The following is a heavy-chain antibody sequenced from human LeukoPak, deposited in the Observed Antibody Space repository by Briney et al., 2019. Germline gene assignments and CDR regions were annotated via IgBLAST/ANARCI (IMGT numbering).Heavy chain of an antibody. CDR2: IYYSGST. CDR1: GGSISSYY. J-gene: IGHJ6*02. CDR3: ARVRSAGPLYYYYGMDV. D-gene: IGHD2-15*01. V-gene: IGHV4-59*01. Sequence: SETLSLTCTVSGGSISSYYWSWIRQPPGKGLEWIGYIYYSGSTNYNPSLKSRVTISVDTSKNQFSLKLTSVIAADTAVYYCARVRSAGPLYYYYGMDVWGQGTTVTVSS.